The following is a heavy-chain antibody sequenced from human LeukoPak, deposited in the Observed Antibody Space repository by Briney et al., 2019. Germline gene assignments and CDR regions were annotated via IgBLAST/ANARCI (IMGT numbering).Heavy chain of an antibody. CDR1: GGSFSGYY. J-gene: IGHJ5*02. CDR2: INHSGST. V-gene: IGHV4-34*01. D-gene: IGHD6-19*01. Sequence: SETLSLTCAVYGGSFSGYYWSWIRQPPGKGLEWIGEINHSGSTNYNPSLKSRVTISVDTSKNQFSLKLSSVTAADTAVYYCARVAVAGRSWFDPWGQGTLDTVSS. CDR3: ARVAVAGRSWFDP.